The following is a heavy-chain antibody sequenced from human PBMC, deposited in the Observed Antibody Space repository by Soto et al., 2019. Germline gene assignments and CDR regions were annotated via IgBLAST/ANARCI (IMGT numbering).Heavy chain of an antibody. CDR1: GFTFADYT. CDR2: SRSEANVGTT. Sequence: PGGSLRLSCTGSGFTFADYTMSWVRQAPGKGLEWVGLSRSEANVGTTHYAASAPGGFIISRYDSRGMAFLQMNNLKSEDTAVYYCTRVGKFDYWGQGTLVTVS. CDR3: TRVGKFDY. J-gene: IGHJ4*02. V-gene: IGHV3-49*04. D-gene: IGHD1-26*01.